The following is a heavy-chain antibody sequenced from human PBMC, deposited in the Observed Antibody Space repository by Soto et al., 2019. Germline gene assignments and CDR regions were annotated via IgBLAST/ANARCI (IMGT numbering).Heavy chain of an antibody. CDR2: ISAYNGNT. V-gene: IGHV1-18*01. CDR3: ARSSQITLADCGGDCYSFDY. Sequence: QVQLVQSGAEVKKPGASVKVSCKASGYTFTSYGISWVRQAPGQGLEWMGWISAYNGNTNYAQKLQGRVTMTTDTSTSTAYMELRSLRFDDPAVYYCARSSQITLADCGGDCYSFDYWGQGTLGTVSS. CDR1: GYTFTSYG. J-gene: IGHJ4*02. D-gene: IGHD2-21*02.